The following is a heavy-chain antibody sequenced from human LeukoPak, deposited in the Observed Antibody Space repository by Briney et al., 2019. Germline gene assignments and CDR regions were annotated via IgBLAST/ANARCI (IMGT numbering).Heavy chain of an antibody. CDR3: AKSYHYHSGSFDY. Sequence: GGSLRLSCAASGFTFSTFNMHWVRQAPGKGLEWVAVFSSDGRSTFYAENVQGRFTLSRDNSKNTLSLQMNSLRAEDTAVYYCAKSYHYHSGSFDYWGQGTLVTVSS. CDR1: GFTFSTFN. D-gene: IGHD3-10*01. CDR2: FSSDGRST. V-gene: IGHV3-30*18. J-gene: IGHJ4*02.